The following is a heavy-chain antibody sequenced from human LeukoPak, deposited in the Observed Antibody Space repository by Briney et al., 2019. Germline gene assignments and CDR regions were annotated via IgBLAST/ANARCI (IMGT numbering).Heavy chain of an antibody. CDR2: ISWNSGSI. D-gene: IGHD5-18*01. V-gene: IGHV3-9*01. Sequence: GGSLRLSCAASGFTFDDYAMPWVRQAPGKGLEWVSGISWNSGSIGYADSVKGRFTISRDNAKNSLYLQMNSLRAEDTALYYCAKSMILAGGYSYGFFDYWGQGTLVTVSS. CDR3: AKSMILAGGYSYGFFDY. CDR1: GFTFDDYA. J-gene: IGHJ4*02.